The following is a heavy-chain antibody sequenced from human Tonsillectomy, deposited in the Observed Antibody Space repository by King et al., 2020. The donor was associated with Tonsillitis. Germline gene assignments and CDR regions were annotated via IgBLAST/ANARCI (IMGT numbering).Heavy chain of an antibody. D-gene: IGHD3-10*01. CDR3: AHLRGYMVRGIINDAFDI. CDR2: IYWNDDK. Sequence: FTLKESGPTLVKPTQTLTLTCTFSGFSLSRSGVSVGWIRQPPGKALEWLAVIYWNDDKRYSPSRKSRLTVTKDTSKNQVVLKMSNMDPVDTATYDCAHLRGYMVRGIINDAFDIWGQGTMVTVSS. J-gene: IGHJ3*02. CDR1: GFSLSRSGVS. V-gene: IGHV2-5*01.